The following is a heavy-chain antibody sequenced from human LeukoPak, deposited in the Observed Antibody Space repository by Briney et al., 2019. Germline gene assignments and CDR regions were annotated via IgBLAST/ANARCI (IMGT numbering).Heavy chain of an antibody. CDR3: ARAKIQLWLRGAFDI. CDR1: GFTFSSYE. CDR2: ISSSGSTI. J-gene: IGHJ3*02. V-gene: IGHV3-48*03. D-gene: IGHD5-18*01. Sequence: GGSLRLSCAASGFTFSSYEMNWVRQAPGKGLEWVSYISSSGSTIYYADSVKGRFTISRDNAKNSLYLQMNSLRAEDTAVYYCARAKIQLWLRGAFDIWGQGTMVTVSS.